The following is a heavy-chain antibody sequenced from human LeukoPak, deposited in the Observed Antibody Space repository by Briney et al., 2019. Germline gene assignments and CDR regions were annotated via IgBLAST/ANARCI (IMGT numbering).Heavy chain of an antibody. Sequence: GGSLRLSCAASGFTFSSYAMSWVRQAPGKGLEWVSAISGSGGSTYYADSVKGRFTISRDNSKNSLYLQMNSLRAEDTALYYCAKDMGSSSSYWFDPWGQGTLVTVSS. CDR2: ISGSGGST. J-gene: IGHJ5*02. D-gene: IGHD6-6*01. V-gene: IGHV3-23*01. CDR3: AKDMGSSSSYWFDP. CDR1: GFTFSSYA.